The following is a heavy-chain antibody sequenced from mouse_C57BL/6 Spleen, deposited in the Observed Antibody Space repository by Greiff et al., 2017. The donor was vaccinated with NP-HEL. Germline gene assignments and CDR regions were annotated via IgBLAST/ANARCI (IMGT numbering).Heavy chain of an antibody. J-gene: IGHJ4*01. CDR1: GYTFTDYN. CDR3: ARRGTTVVAKSYYYAMDY. Sequence: VQLQQSGPELVKPGASVKMSCKASGYTFTDYNMHWVKQSHGKSLEWIGYINPNNGGTSYNQKFKGKATLTVNKSSSTAYMELRSLTSEDSAVYYCARRGTTVVAKSYYYAMDYWGQGTSVTVSS. V-gene: IGHV1-22*01. CDR2: INPNNGGT. D-gene: IGHD1-1*01.